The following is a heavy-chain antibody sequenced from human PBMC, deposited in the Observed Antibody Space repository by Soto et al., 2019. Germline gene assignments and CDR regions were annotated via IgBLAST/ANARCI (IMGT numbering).Heavy chain of an antibody. D-gene: IGHD6-13*01. J-gene: IGHJ4*02. Sequence: QVQLVESGGGVVQPGRSLRLSCAASGFTFRSNGMHWVRQAPGKGLEWVATIWYDSSNKYYADSVKGRFTISRDNSKNTLYLHMNNLRAEDTGIHYCAKEGNIGSSSWYYFDYWGQGTLVTVSS. CDR1: GFTFRSNG. CDR3: AKEGNIGSSSWYYFDY. CDR2: IWYDSSNK. V-gene: IGHV3-33*06.